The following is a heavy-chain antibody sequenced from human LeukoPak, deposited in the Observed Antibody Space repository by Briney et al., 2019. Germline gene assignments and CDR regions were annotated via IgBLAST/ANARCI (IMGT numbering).Heavy chain of an antibody. Sequence: SETLSLTCAVYGGSFSGYYWSWIRQPPGKGLEWIGEINHSGSTNYNPSLKSRVTISVDTSKNQFSLKLSSVTAADTAVYYCARDLSSSARYFDYWGQGTLVTVSS. J-gene: IGHJ4*02. CDR1: GGSFSGYY. CDR3: ARDLSSSARYFDY. D-gene: IGHD6-6*01. V-gene: IGHV4-34*01. CDR2: INHSGST.